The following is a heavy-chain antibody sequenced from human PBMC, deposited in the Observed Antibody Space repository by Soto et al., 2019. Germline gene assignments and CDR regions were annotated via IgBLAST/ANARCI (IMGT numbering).Heavy chain of an antibody. CDR1: GFTFSTYA. Sequence: EVQLLESGGGLVQPGGSLRLSCAASGFTFSTYAMTWVRQAPGKGLEWVSFISGSGGTTYYADSVKGRFTISRDNSENTLYLQMNSLRGEDTAVYYCAKGFWVVAGTRYFDYWGQGTLVTVSS. V-gene: IGHV3-23*01. D-gene: IGHD6-19*01. CDR3: AKGFWVVAGTRYFDY. J-gene: IGHJ4*02. CDR2: ISGSGGTT.